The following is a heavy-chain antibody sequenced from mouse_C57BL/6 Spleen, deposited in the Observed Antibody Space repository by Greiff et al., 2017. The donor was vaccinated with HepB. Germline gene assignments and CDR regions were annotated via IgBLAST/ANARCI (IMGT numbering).Heavy chain of an antibody. CDR3: ARAYYSNYFDY. CDR1: GYAFSSSW. Sequence: QVHVKQSGPELVKPGASVKISCKASGYAFSSSWMNWVKQRPGKGLEWIGRIYPGDGDTNYNGKFKGKATLTADKSSSTAYMQLSSLTSEDSAVYFCARAYYSNYFDYWGQGTTLTVSS. CDR2: IYPGDGDT. J-gene: IGHJ2*01. V-gene: IGHV1-82*01. D-gene: IGHD2-5*01.